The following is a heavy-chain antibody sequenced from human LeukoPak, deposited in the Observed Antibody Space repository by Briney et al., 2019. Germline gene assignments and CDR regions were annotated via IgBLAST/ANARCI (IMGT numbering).Heavy chain of an antibody. CDR2: IYPGDSDT. CDR1: GYRFTSNW. J-gene: IGHJ4*02. V-gene: IGHV5-51*01. D-gene: IGHD3-10*01. Sequence: GQSLKISCKGSGYRFTSNWIGWVRQMPGKGLEWMGIIYPGDSDTGYSPSFQGQVTISADKSISTAYLQWSSLKASDTAMYYCARHASVGSGSYYWPDYWGQGTLVTVYS. CDR3: ARHASVGSGSYYWPDY.